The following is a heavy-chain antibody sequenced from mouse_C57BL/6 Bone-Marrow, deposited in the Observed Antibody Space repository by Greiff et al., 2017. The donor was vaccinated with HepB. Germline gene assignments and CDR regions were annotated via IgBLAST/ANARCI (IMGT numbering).Heavy chain of an antibody. CDR3: VGHEGYGTGFDY. V-gene: IGHV10-1*01. Sequence: EVKLVESGGGLVQPKGSLKLSCAASGFSFNTYAMNWVRQAPGKGLEWVARIRSKSNNYATYYADSVKDRFTISRDDSESMLYLKMNNLKTEDTARYYCVGHEGYGTGFDYGGQGTTLTVSS. CDR1: GFSFNTYA. J-gene: IGHJ2*01. CDR2: IRSKSNNYAT. D-gene: IGHD1-1*01.